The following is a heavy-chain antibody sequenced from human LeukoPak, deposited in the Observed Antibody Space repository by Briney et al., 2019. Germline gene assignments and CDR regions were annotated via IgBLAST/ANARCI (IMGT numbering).Heavy chain of an antibody. CDR1: GYTLTELS. J-gene: IGHJ6*02. Sequence: ASVKVSCKVSGYTLTELSMHWVRQAPGKGLEWMGGFDPEDGETIYAQKFQGRVTMTEDTSTDTAYMELSSLRSEDTAVYYCATPGPLLGYYYYYGMDVWGQETTVTVSS. CDR2: FDPEDGET. CDR3: ATPGPLLGYYYYYGMDV. V-gene: IGHV1-24*01.